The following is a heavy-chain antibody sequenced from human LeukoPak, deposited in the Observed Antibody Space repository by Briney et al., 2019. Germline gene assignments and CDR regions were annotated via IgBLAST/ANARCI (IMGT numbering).Heavy chain of an antibody. Sequence: PSETLSLTCTVSGGSINSYYWSWIRQPPGKGLEWIGYIYYSGNTNYNPSLKSRASISIDTSKNQLSLQLSSVTAADTAVYYCARDRDSRGLRVFDLWGRGTLVTVSA. V-gene: IGHV4-59*01. CDR2: IYYSGNT. CDR3: ARDRDSRGLRVFDL. J-gene: IGHJ2*01. CDR1: GGSINSYY. D-gene: IGHD3-22*01.